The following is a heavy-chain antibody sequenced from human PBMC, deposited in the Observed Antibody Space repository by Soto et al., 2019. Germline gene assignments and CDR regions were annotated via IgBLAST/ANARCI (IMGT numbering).Heavy chain of an antibody. CDR3: ASQRLGYCSSTSCYQLWFDP. D-gene: IGHD2-2*01. Sequence: ASVKVSCKASGYTFTSYGISWVRQAPGQGLEWMGWISAYNGNTNYAQKLQGRVTMTTDTSTSTAYMELRSLRSDDTAVYYCASQRLGYCSSTSCYQLWFDPWGQGTLVTVSS. CDR1: GYTFTSYG. CDR2: ISAYNGNT. V-gene: IGHV1-18*01. J-gene: IGHJ5*02.